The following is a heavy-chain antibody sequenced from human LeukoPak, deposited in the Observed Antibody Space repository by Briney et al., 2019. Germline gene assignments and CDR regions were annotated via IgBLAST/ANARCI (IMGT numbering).Heavy chain of an antibody. V-gene: IGHV4-30-4*08. CDR1: GGSISSGDYY. D-gene: IGHD3-16*01. J-gene: IGHJ3*02. CDR3: ARVMRQIAAFDI. CDR2: IYCSGST. Sequence: SETLSLTCTVSGGSISSGDYYWSWIRQPPGKGLEWIGYIYCSGSTYYNPSLKSRVTISVDTSKNQFSLKLSSVTAADTAVYYCARVMRQIAAFDIWGQGTMVTVSS.